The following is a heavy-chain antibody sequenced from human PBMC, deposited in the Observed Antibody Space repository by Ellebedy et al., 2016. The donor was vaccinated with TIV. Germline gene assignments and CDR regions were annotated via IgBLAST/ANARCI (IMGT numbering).Heavy chain of an antibody. CDR1: GFTISSNY. D-gene: IGHD1-14*01. CDR2: IYSGGST. CDR3: ARDHRDYYYYYGMDV. J-gene: IGHJ6*02. V-gene: IGHV3-66*01. Sequence: GESLKISCAASGFTISSNYMSWVRQAPGKGLEWVSVIYSGGSTYYADPVKGRFTISRDNSKNTLYLQMNSLRAEDTAVYYCARDHRDYYYYYGMDVWGQGTTVTVSS.